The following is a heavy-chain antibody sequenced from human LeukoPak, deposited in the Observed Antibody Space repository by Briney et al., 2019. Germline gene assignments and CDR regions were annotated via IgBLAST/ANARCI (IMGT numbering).Heavy chain of an antibody. D-gene: IGHD6-19*01. CDR3: ARNIAVAGGYYYYGMDV. J-gene: IGHJ6*02. V-gene: IGHV3-30-3*01. Sequence: GGSLRLSCAPSGFTLSSYAMHWVRQAPAKGLEWVAVISYDGSNKYYADSVKGRFTISRDNSKNTLYLQMNSLRAEDTAVYYCARNIAVAGGYYYYGMDVWGQGTTVTVSS. CDR1: GFTLSSYA. CDR2: ISYDGSNK.